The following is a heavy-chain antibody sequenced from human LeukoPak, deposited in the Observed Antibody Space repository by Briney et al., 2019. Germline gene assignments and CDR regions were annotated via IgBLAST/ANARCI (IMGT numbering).Heavy chain of an antibody. CDR3: ASTDYYDSSGYYSEPFDY. J-gene: IGHJ4*02. D-gene: IGHD3-22*01. CDR1: GFTFSSYA. CDR2: ISGSGGST. Sequence: GGSLRLSCAASGFTFSSYAMSWVRQAPGKGLEWVSAISGSGGSTYYADSVKGRFTISRDNSKNTLYLQMNSLRAEDTAVYYCASTDYYDSSGYYSEPFDYWGQGTLVTVSS. V-gene: IGHV3-23*01.